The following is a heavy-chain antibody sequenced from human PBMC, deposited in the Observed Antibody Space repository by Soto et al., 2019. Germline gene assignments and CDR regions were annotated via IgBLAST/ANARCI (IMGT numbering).Heavy chain of an antibody. J-gene: IGHJ4*02. CDR2: SSYNGGT. CDR3: ARHRIEVVWRGFDF. V-gene: IGHV4-39*01. CDR1: TDSSSFTNSY. D-gene: IGHD3-10*01. Sequence: KLSETLSLTCTVSTDSSSFTNSYWGWIRQPPGKGLQWIGSSSYNGGTFYNPSLKGRVVISFDTSKKQSSLQVTSVTAADTAVYFCARHRIEVVWRGFDFWGQGSPVTVSS.